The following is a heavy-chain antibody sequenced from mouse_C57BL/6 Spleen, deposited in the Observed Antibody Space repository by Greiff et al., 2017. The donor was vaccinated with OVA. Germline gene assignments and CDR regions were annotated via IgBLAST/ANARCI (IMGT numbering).Heavy chain of an antibody. CDR2: ILPGSGST. J-gene: IGHJ4*01. D-gene: IGHD1-1*01. Sequence: RPGHGLEWIGEILPGSGSTNYNEKFKGKATFTADTSSNTAYMQLSSLTTEDSAIYYCARGSSYYAMDYWGQGTSVTVSS. V-gene: IGHV1-9*01. CDR3: ARGSSYYAMDY.